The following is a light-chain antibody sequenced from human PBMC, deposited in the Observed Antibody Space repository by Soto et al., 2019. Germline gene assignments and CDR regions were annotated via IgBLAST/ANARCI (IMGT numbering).Light chain of an antibody. CDR2: GAS. Sequence: EIVLTQSPGTLSLSPGERATLSCRAGERVSSSYLAWYQQKPGQAPRLLIYGASSRAPGIPYRFSGSGSGTDFTLTISRLEPEDFAVYYCQQYGSSPVTFGGGTKVDIK. J-gene: IGKJ4*01. V-gene: IGKV3-20*01. CDR3: QQYGSSPVT. CDR1: ERVSSSY.